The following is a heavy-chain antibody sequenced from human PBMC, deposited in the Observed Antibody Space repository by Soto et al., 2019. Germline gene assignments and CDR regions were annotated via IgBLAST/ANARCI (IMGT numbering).Heavy chain of an antibody. CDR3: ARDRALVVRGVTTFWFDP. D-gene: IGHD3-10*01. CDR1: GGSISSGGYY. V-gene: IGHV4-31*03. Sequence: PSETLSLTCPVSGGSISSGGYYWSWIRQHPGKGLEWIGYIYYSGSTYYNPSLKSRVTISVDTSKNQFSLKLSSVTAADTAVYYCARDRALVVRGVTTFWFDPWGQGTLVTVSS. J-gene: IGHJ5*02. CDR2: IYYSGST.